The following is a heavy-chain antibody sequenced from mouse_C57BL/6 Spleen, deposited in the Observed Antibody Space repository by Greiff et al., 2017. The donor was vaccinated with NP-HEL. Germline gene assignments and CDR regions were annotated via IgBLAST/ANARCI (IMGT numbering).Heavy chain of an antibody. J-gene: IGHJ3*01. Sequence: VQLQQSGTVLARPGASVKMSCKTSGYTFTSYWMHWVKQRPGQGLEWIGAIYPGNSDTSYNQKFKGKAKLTAVTTASTAYMELSSLTNEDSAVYYCTRSPLYDGYPFAYWGQGTLVTVSA. V-gene: IGHV1-5*01. D-gene: IGHD2-3*01. CDR1: GYTFTSYW. CDR3: TRSPLYDGYPFAY. CDR2: IYPGNSDT.